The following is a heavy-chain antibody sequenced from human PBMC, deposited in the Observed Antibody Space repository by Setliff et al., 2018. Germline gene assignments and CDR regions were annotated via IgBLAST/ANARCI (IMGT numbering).Heavy chain of an antibody. J-gene: IGHJ4*02. Sequence: SLRLSCAASGFTFSSYAMSWVRQAPGKGLEWVSAISGSGGSTYYADSVKGRFTISRDNSKNTLYLQMNSLRAEDTAVYYCASYIAAAGPIDYWGQGTLVTVSS. CDR3: ASYIAAAGPIDY. CDR1: GFTFSSYA. CDR2: ISGSGGST. D-gene: IGHD6-13*01. V-gene: IGHV3-23*01.